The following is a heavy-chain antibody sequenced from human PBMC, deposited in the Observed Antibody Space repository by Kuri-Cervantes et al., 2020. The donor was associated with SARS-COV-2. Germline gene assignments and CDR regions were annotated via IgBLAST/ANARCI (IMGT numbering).Heavy chain of an antibody. Sequence: SVTVSCQASGYTFTSYGISWVRQAPGQGLEWMGWISAYNGNTNYAQKLQGRVTMTTDTSTSTAYMERRSLRSDDTAVYYCARGEGAAPDLDAFDIWGQGTMVTVSS. D-gene: IGHD1-26*01. V-gene: IGHV1-18*01. J-gene: IGHJ3*02. CDR3: ARGEGAAPDLDAFDI. CDR1: GYTFTSYG. CDR2: ISAYNGNT.